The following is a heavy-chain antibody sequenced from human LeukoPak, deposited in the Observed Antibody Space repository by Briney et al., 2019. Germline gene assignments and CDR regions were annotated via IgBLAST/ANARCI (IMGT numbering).Heavy chain of an antibody. Sequence: ASVKVSCKASGGTFSSYAISWVRQAPGQGLEWMGGIIPIFGTANYAQKFQGRDTITTDESTSTAYMELSSLRSEDTAVYYCARGTRTIFGPFDPWGQGTLVTVSS. CDR3: ARGTRTIFGPFDP. V-gene: IGHV1-69*05. J-gene: IGHJ5*02. CDR2: IIPIFGTA. CDR1: GGTFSSYA. D-gene: IGHD3-3*01.